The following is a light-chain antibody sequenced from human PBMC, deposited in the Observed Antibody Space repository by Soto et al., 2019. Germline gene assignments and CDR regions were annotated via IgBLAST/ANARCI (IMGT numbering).Light chain of an antibody. CDR3: QQYANSPIT. CDR2: GTS. J-gene: IGKJ5*01. CDR1: QSVPSTY. Sequence: EIVMTQSPATLSVSPGETATLSCRASQSVPSTYFAWYQQKSGQPPRLLISGTSNRATGIPDRFSGSGSGRDFTLTISRLEPEDFAVYYCQQYANSPITFGQGTRLENK. V-gene: IGKV3-20*01.